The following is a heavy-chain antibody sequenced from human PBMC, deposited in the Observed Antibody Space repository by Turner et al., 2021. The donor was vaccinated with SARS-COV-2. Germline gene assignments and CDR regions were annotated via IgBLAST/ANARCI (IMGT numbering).Heavy chain of an antibody. CDR2: IDSSSSTI. Sequence: EVHLVESGGGLVQPGGSLRLSCVASGFTFSTYSMNWVRKAPGKGLEWVSYIDSSSSTIYYADSVKGRFTISRDNAKNSLYLQMNSLRADDTAVYYCASPFDYWGQGTLVTVSS. CDR1: GFTFSTYS. CDR3: ASPFDY. J-gene: IGHJ4*02. V-gene: IGHV3-48*01.